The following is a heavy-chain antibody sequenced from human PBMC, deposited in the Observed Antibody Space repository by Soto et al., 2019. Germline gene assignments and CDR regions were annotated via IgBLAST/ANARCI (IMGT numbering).Heavy chain of an antibody. CDR3: AKDTRGLYSDYYYYMDV. CDR2: INSDGSST. V-gene: IGHV3-74*01. CDR1: GFTFSSYW. D-gene: IGHD3-10*01. J-gene: IGHJ6*03. Sequence: PGGSLRLSCAASGFTFSSYWMHWVRQAPGKGLVWVSRINSDGSSTSYADSVKGRFTISRDNAKNTLYLQMNSLRAEDTAVYYCAKDTRGLYSDYYYYMDVWGKGTTVTVSS.